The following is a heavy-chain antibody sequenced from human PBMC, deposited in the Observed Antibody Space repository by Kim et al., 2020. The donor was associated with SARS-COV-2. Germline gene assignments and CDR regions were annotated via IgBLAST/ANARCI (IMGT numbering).Heavy chain of an antibody. V-gene: IGHV3-48*04. CDR2: ISSTSSTI. J-gene: IGHJ2*01. Sequence: GGSLRLSCAASGFTFSLYTMNWVRQAPGKELEWISHISSTSSTIYYADSVKGRLTVSRDNAKNSLYLQMNSLRAEDTAIYFCTRENFWYFDLWGRGTLVT. D-gene: IGHD1-7*01. CDR1: GFTFSLYT. CDR3: TRENFWYFDL.